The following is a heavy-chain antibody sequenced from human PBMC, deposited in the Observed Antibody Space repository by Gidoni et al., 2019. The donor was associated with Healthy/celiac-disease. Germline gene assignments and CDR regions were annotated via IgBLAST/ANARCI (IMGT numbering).Heavy chain of an antibody. V-gene: IGHV2-26*01. D-gene: IGHD3-22*01. CDR1: GFSLSNARMG. CDR2: IFSNDEK. CDR3: ARTQYYYDSSGYRGPNWFDP. Sequence: QVTLKESGPVLVTPTETLTLTCTVSGFSLSNARMGVSWIRQPPGKALEWLAHIFSNDEKSYSTSLKSRLTISKDPSKSQVVLTMTNMDPVDTATYYCARTQYYYDSSGYRGPNWFDPWGQGTLVTVSS. J-gene: IGHJ5*02.